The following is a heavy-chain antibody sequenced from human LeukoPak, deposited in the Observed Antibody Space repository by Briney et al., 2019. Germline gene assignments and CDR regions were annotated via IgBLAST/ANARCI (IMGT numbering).Heavy chain of an antibody. Sequence: GGSLRLSCAASGFTLRSYWMSWVRQAPGKGLEWVANIKQDVSEKYYVDSVKGRFTISKDNAKNSLYLQMNSLRAEDTAVYYCARDLSRSFSMIRGLIQHREFDFWGRGTLVTVSS. D-gene: IGHD3-10*01. CDR3: ARDLSRSFSMIRGLIQHREFDF. V-gene: IGHV3-7*01. J-gene: IGHJ4*02. CDR1: GFTLRSYW. CDR2: IKQDVSEK.